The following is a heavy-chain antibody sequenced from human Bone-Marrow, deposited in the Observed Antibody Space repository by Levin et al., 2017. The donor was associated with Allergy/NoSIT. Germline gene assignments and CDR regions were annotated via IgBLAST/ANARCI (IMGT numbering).Heavy chain of an antibody. CDR3: ARDRYSAVAGIDWTHPLDY. Sequence: QTGGSLRLSCAASGFTFSDFGIHWVRQAPGKGLERVAVIWYDGSNKYYTDSVKGRFTISRDNSKNTLYLQMDSLRAEDTAVYYCARDRYSAVAGIDWTHPLDYWGQGTLVTVSS. J-gene: IGHJ4*02. V-gene: IGHV3-33*01. CDR1: GFTFSDFG. D-gene: IGHD6-19*01. CDR2: IWYDGSNK.